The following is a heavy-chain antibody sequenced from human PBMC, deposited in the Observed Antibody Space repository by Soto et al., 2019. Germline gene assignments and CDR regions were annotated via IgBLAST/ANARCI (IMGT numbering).Heavy chain of an antibody. J-gene: IGHJ4*02. D-gene: IGHD1-20*01. V-gene: IGHV4-59*03. CDR1: GYAISNFY. CDR3: ARGTRALITSFFAY. Sequence: LSLTCSVSGYAISNFYWSWIRQTPWRGLEWIGCVHESGSTDYNPSLKGRVTIPLHTSKSQFSLSLRSATAADTATYYCARGTRALITSFFAYWGQGIPVTVSS. CDR2: VHESGST.